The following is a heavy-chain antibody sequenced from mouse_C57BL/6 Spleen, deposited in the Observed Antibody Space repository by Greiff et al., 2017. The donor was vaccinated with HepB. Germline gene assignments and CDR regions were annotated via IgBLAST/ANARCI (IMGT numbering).Heavy chain of an antibody. D-gene: IGHD3-2*02. J-gene: IGHJ3*01. CDR2: INPSTGGT. Sequence: EVQLQQSGPELVKPGASVKISCKASGYSFTGYYMNWVKQSPDKSLEWIGEINPSTGGTTYNQKFKAKATLTVDKSSSTAYMQLKSLTSEDSAVYYCARWGTAQAGFAYWGQGTLVTVSA. CDR3: ARWGTAQAGFAY. CDR1: GYSFTGYY. V-gene: IGHV1-42*01.